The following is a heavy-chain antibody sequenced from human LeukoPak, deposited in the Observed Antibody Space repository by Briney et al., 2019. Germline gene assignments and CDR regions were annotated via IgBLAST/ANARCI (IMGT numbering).Heavy chain of an antibody. CDR3: ARLPNSGADLTWFDP. CDR2: IYPYDSHT. Sequence: GESLKISCEASGYRFSYYWIAWVRRMPGKGLEWMGIIYPYDSHTRYSPSFQGQVTISADKSISTAYLQWSSLKASDTAIYYCARLPNSGADLTWFDPWGQGTLVTVSS. V-gene: IGHV5-51*01. J-gene: IGHJ5*02. CDR1: GYRFSYYW. D-gene: IGHD3-10*01.